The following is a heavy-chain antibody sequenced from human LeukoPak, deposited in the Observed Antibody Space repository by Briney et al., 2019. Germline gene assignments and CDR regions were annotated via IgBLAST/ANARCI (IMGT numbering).Heavy chain of an antibody. J-gene: IGHJ4*02. D-gene: IGHD3-10*01. CDR1: GGSISSSSYY. CDR3: ARDSLYYYGSGSPNFDY. CDR2: IYYSGST. Sequence: SETLSLTCTVSGGSISSSSYYWGWIRQPPGKGLEWIGSIYYSGSTYYNPSLKSRVTISVDTSKNQFSLKLSSVTAADTAVYYCARDSLYYYGSGSPNFDYGAREP. V-gene: IGHV4-39*07.